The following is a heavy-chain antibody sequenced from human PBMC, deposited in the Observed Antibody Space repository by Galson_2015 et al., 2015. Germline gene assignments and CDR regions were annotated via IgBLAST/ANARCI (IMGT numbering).Heavy chain of an antibody. CDR1: GFTFSNAW. J-gene: IGHJ4*02. CDR3: TTEKILFGRLFYFDY. Sequence: SLRLSCAASGFTFSNAWMTWVRQAPGKGLEWVGRTKSKTDGGTTDYPAPVRGRFTISRDDSKNTLYLQMNSLKTEDTAVYYCTTEKILFGRLFYFDYWGQGALVTVSS. V-gene: IGHV3-15*01. D-gene: IGHD2/OR15-2a*01. CDR2: TKSKTDGGTT.